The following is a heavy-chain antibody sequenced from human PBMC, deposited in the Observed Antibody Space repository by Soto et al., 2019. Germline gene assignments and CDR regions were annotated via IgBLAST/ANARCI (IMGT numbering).Heavy chain of an antibody. Sequence: SETLSLTCTVSGGSISSYYWSWIRQTPGKGLEWIGYIYYSGSTNYNPSLKSRVTISVDTSKNQFSLKLSSVTAADTAVYYCARGPTGSGNWFDPWGQGTPVTVST. CDR3: ARGPTGSGNWFDP. D-gene: IGHD1-26*01. CDR2: IYYSGST. J-gene: IGHJ5*02. CDR1: GGSISSYY. V-gene: IGHV4-59*01.